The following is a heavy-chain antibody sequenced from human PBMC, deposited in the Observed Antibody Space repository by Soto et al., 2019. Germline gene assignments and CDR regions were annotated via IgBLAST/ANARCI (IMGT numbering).Heavy chain of an antibody. CDR3: ASSSWYEDCWFDP. V-gene: IGHV4-59*08. CDR2: IYYSGST. Sequence: QVQLQESGPGLVKPSETLSLTCTVSGGSISSYYWSWIRQPPGKGLEWIGYIYYSGSTNYNPSLRSRVTLSVDTSKNQCSLKRSSVTAADTAVYYCASSSWYEDCWFDPWGQGTLVTVSS. CDR1: GGSISSYY. D-gene: IGHD6-13*01. J-gene: IGHJ5*02.